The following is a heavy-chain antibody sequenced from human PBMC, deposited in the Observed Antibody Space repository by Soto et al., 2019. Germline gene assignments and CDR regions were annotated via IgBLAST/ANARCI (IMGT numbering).Heavy chain of an antibody. J-gene: IGHJ6*02. CDR3: ANEVDVAFSSLQYGMDV. Sequence: QVQLVESGGGVVQPGRSLRLSCAASGFTFNIFTMHWVRQAPGKGLEWVAFISYDGTYKYYADSVRGRFTVYRDNSKSTLFLQMNSLKFEDTAVYVCANEVDVAFSSLQYGMDVWGQGTTVTVSS. D-gene: IGHD5-12*01. V-gene: IGHV3-30*14. CDR1: GFTFNIFT. CDR2: ISYDGTYK.